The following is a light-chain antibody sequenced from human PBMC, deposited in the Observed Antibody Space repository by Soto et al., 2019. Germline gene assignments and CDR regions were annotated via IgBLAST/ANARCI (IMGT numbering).Light chain of an antibody. CDR3: SSYAHSSTVV. CDR2: EVS. CDR1: SSEVGGYNY. Sequence: QSALTQPASVSGSPGQSITISCTGTSSEVGGYNYVSWYQQHPGKAPKLMIYEVSYRPSGVSNRFSGSKSGNTASLTISGLQAEDEADYYCSSYAHSSTVVFGGGTKLTVL. V-gene: IGLV2-14*01. J-gene: IGLJ2*01.